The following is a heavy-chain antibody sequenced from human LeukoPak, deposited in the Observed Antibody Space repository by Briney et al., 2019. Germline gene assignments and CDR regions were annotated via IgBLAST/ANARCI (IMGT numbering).Heavy chain of an antibody. CDR1: GFTFSSYS. Sequence: GGSLRLSCAASGFTFSSYSMNWVRQAPGKGLEWVSSISSSSSYIYYADSVKGRFTISRDNAKNSLYLQMNSLRAEDTAVYYCARKTTVVTPVDYWGQGTLVTVSS. CDR3: ARKTTVVTPVDY. CDR2: ISSSSSYI. V-gene: IGHV3-21*01. D-gene: IGHD4-23*01. J-gene: IGHJ4*02.